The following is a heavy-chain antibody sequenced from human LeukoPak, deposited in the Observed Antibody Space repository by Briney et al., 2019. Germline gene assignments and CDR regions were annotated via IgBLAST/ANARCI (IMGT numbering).Heavy chain of an antibody. CDR2: IYYSGST. Sequence: SETLSLTCTVSGGSISSGGYYWSWIRQHPGKGLEWIGYIYYSGSTYYNPSLKSRVTISVDTSKNQFSLKLSSVTAADTAVYYCAREAYRLLYNWFDPWGQGTLVTVSS. J-gene: IGHJ5*02. CDR3: AREAYRLLYNWFDP. V-gene: IGHV4-31*03. D-gene: IGHD2-2*01. CDR1: GGSISSGGYY.